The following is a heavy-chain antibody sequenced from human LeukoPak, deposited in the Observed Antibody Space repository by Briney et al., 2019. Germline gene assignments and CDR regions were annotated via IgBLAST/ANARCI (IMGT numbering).Heavy chain of an antibody. D-gene: IGHD5-12*01. J-gene: IGHJ4*02. CDR1: GYTSTSYG. CDR2: ISAYNGNT. Sequence: ASVKVSCKASGYTSTSYGISWVRQAPGQGLEWMGWISAYNGNTNYAQKLQGRVTMTTDTSTSTAYMELRSLRSDDTAVYYCARDPWATGPSDYWGQGTLVTVSS. CDR3: ARDPWATGPSDY. V-gene: IGHV1-18*01.